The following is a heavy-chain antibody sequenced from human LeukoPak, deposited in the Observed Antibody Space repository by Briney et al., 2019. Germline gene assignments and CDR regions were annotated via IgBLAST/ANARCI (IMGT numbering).Heavy chain of an antibody. CDR2: IYGTGST. J-gene: IGHJ4*02. D-gene: IGHD6-13*01. Sequence: SETLSLTCTVSGGSISSYYWSWIRQPAGKGLEWIGRIYGTGSTNYNPSLKSRVTMSVDTSKNQFSLRLRLVTAADTAVYYCARQIASAGTAGFDFWGQGALVTVSS. V-gene: IGHV4-4*07. CDR3: ARQIASAGTAGFDF. CDR1: GGSISSYY.